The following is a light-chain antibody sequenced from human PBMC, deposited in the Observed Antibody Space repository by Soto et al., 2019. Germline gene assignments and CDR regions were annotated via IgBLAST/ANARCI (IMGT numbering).Light chain of an antibody. Sequence: QSALTQPPSASGSPGQSVTISCTGTSSDVGGYSSVAWFQHHPGKAPKLVIYEVSKRPSGVPDRFSGSKSGNTASLTVSGLQAEDEADYYCISYAGSNNYVFGTATTVTVL. CDR1: SSDVGGYSS. CDR3: ISYAGSNNYV. CDR2: EVS. V-gene: IGLV2-8*01. J-gene: IGLJ1*01.